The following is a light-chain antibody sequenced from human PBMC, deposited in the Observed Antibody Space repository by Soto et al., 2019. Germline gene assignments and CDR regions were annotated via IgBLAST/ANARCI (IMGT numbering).Light chain of an antibody. CDR2: EVA. J-gene: IGLJ2*01. CDR3: SSRIGGTSVV. CDR1: SSDLGEFKY. Sequence: QSALTQPPSASGSPGQSVTISCTGSSSDLGEFKYVSWYQQHPGQVPKLMIYEVAKRPSGVPDRFSGSKSGNTASLTVSGLQAEDEADYYCSSRIGGTSVVFGGGTKLTVL. V-gene: IGLV2-8*01.